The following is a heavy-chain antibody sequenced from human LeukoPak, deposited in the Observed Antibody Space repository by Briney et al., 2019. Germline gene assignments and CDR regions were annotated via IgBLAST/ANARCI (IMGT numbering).Heavy chain of an antibody. CDR3: ARSIIIVPNTSYYYYYMDV. J-gene: IGHJ6*02. CDR2: INGATGNT. Sequence: EASVKLSCKASGYTFTIHALHWVRQAPGEGLEWMAWINGATGNTEYSQKFQARVTITRDTSASTAYMELSSLRSEDTAVYYCARSIIIVPNTSYYYYYMDVWGQGTTVTVSS. V-gene: IGHV1-3*01. D-gene: IGHD2/OR15-2a*01. CDR1: GYTFTIHA.